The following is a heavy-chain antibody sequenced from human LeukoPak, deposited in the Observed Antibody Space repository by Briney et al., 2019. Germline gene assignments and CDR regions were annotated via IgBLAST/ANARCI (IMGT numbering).Heavy chain of an antibody. V-gene: IGHV1-2*05. CDR2: INPNSGGT. Sequence: ASVKVSCKASGYTFTGYYMHWVRQAPGQGLEWMGRINPNSGGTNYAQKFQGRVTMTRDTSISTAYMELSRLRSDETDVYYCARVWLGYCTNGVCRFDYWGQGTLVTVSS. CDR3: ARVWLGYCTNGVCRFDY. D-gene: IGHD2-8*01. CDR1: GYTFTGYY. J-gene: IGHJ4*02.